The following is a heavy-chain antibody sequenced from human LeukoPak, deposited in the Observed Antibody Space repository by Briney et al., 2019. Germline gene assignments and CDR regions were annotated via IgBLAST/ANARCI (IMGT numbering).Heavy chain of an antibody. CDR3: ARDGYGSGRGYFDY. D-gene: IGHD3-10*01. CDR1: GYTFTGYY. V-gene: IGHV1-2*02. Sequence: ASVKVSCKASGYTFTGYYMHWVRQAPGQGLEWMGWINPNSGGTNYAQRLQGRVTMTTDTSTSTAYMELRSLRSDDTAVYYCARDGYGSGRGYFDYWGQGTLVTVSS. J-gene: IGHJ4*02. CDR2: INPNSGGT.